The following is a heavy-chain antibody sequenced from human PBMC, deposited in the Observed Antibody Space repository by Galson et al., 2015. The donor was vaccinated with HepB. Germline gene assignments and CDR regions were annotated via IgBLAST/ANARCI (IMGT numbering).Heavy chain of an antibody. CDR3: AKDCCYSFGGYFQH. CDR1: GFTFSDYY. Sequence: SLRLSCAASGFTFSDYYMSWIRQAPGKGLEWVSYISSRSDYINYADSVKGRFTISRDNAENSLYLQMNSLRAEDTALYYCAKDCCYSFGGYFQHWGQGTLVTVSS. CDR2: ISSRSDYI. V-gene: IGHV3-11*05. D-gene: IGHD2-15*01. J-gene: IGHJ1*01.